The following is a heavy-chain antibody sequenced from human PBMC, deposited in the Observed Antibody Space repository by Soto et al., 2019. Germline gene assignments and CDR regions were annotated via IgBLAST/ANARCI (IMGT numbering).Heavy chain of an antibody. Sequence: QLPLVQSGAEVERPGASVRVSCKAYGYAFSKYGISWIRQATGQGLEWMGWIRPDNGDTNYAQKFQGRVTMTTDTSSNTAYMELRSLRSDDTAVYYCATSYDSGFDPWGQGTLVSVSS. J-gene: IGHJ5*02. CDR1: GYAFSKYG. CDR3: ATSYDSGFDP. CDR2: IRPDNGDT. V-gene: IGHV1-18*04. D-gene: IGHD5-12*01.